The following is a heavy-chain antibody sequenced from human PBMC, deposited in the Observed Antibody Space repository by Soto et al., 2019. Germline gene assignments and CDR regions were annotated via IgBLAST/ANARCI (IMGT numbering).Heavy chain of an antibody. V-gene: IGHV3-30*03. Sequence: QVQLVESGGGVVQPGRSLRLSCAASGFTFSSYGMHWVRQAPGKGLEWVAVISYDGSNKYYADSVKGRFTISRDNSKNTLYLQMNSLRAEDTAVYYCAPMGATRGYWGQGTLVTVSS. CDR1: GFTFSSYG. CDR3: APMGATRGY. CDR2: ISYDGSNK. J-gene: IGHJ4*02. D-gene: IGHD3-16*01.